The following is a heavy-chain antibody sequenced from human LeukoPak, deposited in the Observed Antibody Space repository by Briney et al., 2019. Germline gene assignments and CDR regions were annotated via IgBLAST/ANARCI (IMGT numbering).Heavy chain of an antibody. CDR3: ARGIRQYVAAPNI. D-gene: IGHD2-8*01. V-gene: IGHV4-34*01. CDR2: FSHSESI. Sequence: PSETLSLTCAVYGGSFGGYDWIWIRQAPGKGLEWMGEFSHSESINYNPSLKSRVTISVDTPKSQFSLRLTSVTAADTGVYYCARGIRQYVAAPNIWGQGTLVTVSS. CDR1: GGSFGGYD. J-gene: IGHJ4*02.